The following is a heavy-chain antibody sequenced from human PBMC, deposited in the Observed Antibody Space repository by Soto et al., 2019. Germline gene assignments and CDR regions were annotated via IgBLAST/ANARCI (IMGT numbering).Heavy chain of an antibody. D-gene: IGHD3-22*01. CDR1: GGSISSSNW. J-gene: IGHJ4*02. CDR3: ARMSPYYYDSSGYYFSNFDY. CDR2: IYHSGST. V-gene: IGHV4-4*02. Sequence: SETLSLSCAVSGGSISSSNWWSWVRQPPGKGLEWIGEIYHSGSTNYNPSLKSRVTISVDKSKNQFSLKLSSVTAADTAVYYCARMSPYYYDSSGYYFSNFDYWGQGTLVTVS.